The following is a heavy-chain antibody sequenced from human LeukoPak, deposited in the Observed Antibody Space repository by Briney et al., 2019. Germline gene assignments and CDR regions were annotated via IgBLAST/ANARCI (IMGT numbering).Heavy chain of an antibody. CDR3: AGHHPRNTVDF. CDR1: GCSIISYY. CDR2: ISDIGSI. V-gene: IGHV4-59*08. D-gene: IGHD2-8*02. Sequence: SETLSLTCPVSGCSIISYYWSWIRQPPGKGLEWIAYISDIGSINYNPSLKSRVTISLDTSKNQFSLKLSSVTAADTAVYYCAGHHPRNTVDFWGQGTLVTVSS. J-gene: IGHJ4*02.